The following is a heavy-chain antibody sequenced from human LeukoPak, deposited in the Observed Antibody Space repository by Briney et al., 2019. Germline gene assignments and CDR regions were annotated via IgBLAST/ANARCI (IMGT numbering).Heavy chain of an antibody. Sequence: PSETPSLTCTVSGGSISSYYWSWIRQPPGKGLEWIGYIYYSGSTNYNPSLKSRVTISVDTSKNQFSLKLSSVTAADTAVYYCARGPLGAMTPPLYFQHWGQGTLVTVSS. CDR2: IYYSGST. CDR1: GGSISSYY. V-gene: IGHV4-59*08. CDR3: ARGPLGAMTPPLYFQH. J-gene: IGHJ1*01. D-gene: IGHD2-2*01.